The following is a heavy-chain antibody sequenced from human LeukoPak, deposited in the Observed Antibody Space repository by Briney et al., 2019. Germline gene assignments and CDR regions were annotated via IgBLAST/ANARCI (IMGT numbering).Heavy chain of an antibody. CDR2: ISAYNGNT. D-gene: IGHD2-15*01. J-gene: IGHJ4*02. CDR1: GYTFTSYG. Sequence: ASVKVPCKASGYTFTSYGISWVRQAPGQGLEWMGWISAYNGNTNYAQKLQGRVTMTTDTSTSTAYMELRSLRSDDTAVYYCAREDCSGGSCYSDYWGQGTLVTVSS. CDR3: AREDCSGGSCYSDY. V-gene: IGHV1-18*04.